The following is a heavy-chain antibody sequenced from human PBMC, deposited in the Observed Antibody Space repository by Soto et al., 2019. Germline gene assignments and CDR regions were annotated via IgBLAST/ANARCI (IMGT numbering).Heavy chain of an antibody. CDR2: IYHSGST. J-gene: IGHJ4*02. CDR3: AREPPMTTVTETNYFDY. CDR1: GYSISSSSW. V-gene: IGHV4-4*02. D-gene: IGHD4-17*01. Sequence: SETLSLTCAVSGYSISSSSWWSWVRQPPGKGLEWIGEIYHSGSTNYNPSLKSRVTISVDKSKNQFSLKLSSVTAADTAVYYCAREPPMTTVTETNYFDYWGQGTLVTVSS.